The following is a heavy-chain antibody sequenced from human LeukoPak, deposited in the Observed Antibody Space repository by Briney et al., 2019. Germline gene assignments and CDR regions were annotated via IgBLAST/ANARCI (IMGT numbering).Heavy chain of an antibody. D-gene: IGHD3-22*01. Sequence: NPSETLSLTCTVSGGSIRIGSHYWAWIRPPPGKGLEWIGSIYYSGSTYYNPSLENRVTISIDTSKNHFSLKLSSLSAADTSVYYCAKRDDSGGNLVDLWGQGTLVTVS. CDR1: GGSIRIGSHY. V-gene: IGHV4-39*02. CDR3: AKRDDSGGNLVDL. J-gene: IGHJ4*02. CDR2: IYYSGST.